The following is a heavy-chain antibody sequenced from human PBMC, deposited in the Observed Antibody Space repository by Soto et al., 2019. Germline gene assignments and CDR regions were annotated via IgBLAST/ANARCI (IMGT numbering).Heavy chain of an antibody. Sequence: QITLNESGPTVVRPTETLTLTCRFSGFSLTTSGVGVGWIRQSPGKAPEWLALIYWDDDKRYSASLKSRLTITKDTSKNQVVLTVSDLDPTDTATDYCAHRVLRTVFGLVTTTAIDFDLWGHGTPVAVSS. J-gene: IGHJ4*01. CDR3: AHRVLRTVFGLVTTTAIDFDL. CDR1: GFSLTTSGVG. D-gene: IGHD3-3*01. V-gene: IGHV2-5*02. CDR2: IYWDDDK.